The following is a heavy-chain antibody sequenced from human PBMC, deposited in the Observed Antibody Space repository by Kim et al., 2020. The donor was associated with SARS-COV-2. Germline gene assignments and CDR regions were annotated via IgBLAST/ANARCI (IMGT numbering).Heavy chain of an antibody. V-gene: IGHV3-64*01. Sequence: GGSLRLSCAASGFTFSSYAMHWVRQAPGKGLEYVSAISSNGGSTYYANSVKGRFTISRDNSKNTLYLQMGSLRAEDMAVYYCARDGGSLNWNYGFGIAFDIWGQGTMVTVSS. CDR3: ARDGGSLNWNYGFGIAFDI. D-gene: IGHD1-7*01. J-gene: IGHJ3*02. CDR2: ISSNGGST. CDR1: GFTFSSYA.